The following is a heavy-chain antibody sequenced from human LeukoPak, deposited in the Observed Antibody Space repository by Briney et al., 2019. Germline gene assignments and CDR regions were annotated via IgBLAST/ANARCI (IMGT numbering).Heavy chain of an antibody. CDR2: IYPGDSDT. CDR1: GYSFTSYW. D-gene: IGHD2-2*01. V-gene: IGHV5-51*01. Sequence: GESLKISCKGSGYSFTSYWIGWVRQMPGKGLEWMGIIYPGDSDTRYSPSFQGQVTISADKSISTAYLQWSSLRASDTAMYYCARPRGAAIWMRDAFDIWGQGTMVTVSS. J-gene: IGHJ3*02. CDR3: ARPRGAAIWMRDAFDI.